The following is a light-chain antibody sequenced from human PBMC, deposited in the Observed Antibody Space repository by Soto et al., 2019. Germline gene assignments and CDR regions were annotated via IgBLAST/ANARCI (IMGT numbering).Light chain of an antibody. V-gene: IGLV1-47*01. CDR2: RNN. Sequence: TQPPPASGTPGQRVTLSFSGSSSNIGSNYVYWYQQLPGTAPKLLIYRNNQRPSGVPDRFSGSKSGTSASLAISGLRSEDEADYYCAAWDDRLSGYVFGTGTKVTVL. CDR3: AAWDDRLSGYV. J-gene: IGLJ1*01. CDR1: SSNIGSNY.